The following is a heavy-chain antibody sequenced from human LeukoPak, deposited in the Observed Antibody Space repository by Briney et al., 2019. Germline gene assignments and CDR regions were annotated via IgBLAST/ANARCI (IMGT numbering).Heavy chain of an antibody. CDR3: ARDRAWNYFDY. J-gene: IGHJ4*02. D-gene: IGHD3-3*01. Sequence: HTGGSLRLSCAPSGFTFSRHGMHWVRQAPGKGLEWVAIISNDGSRKYYAHSVEGRFTISRDNSKNTLYLQMDSLRAEDTAVYYCARDRAWNYFDYWGQGTLVTVSS. CDR1: GFTFSRHG. V-gene: IGHV3-30*03. CDR2: ISNDGSRK.